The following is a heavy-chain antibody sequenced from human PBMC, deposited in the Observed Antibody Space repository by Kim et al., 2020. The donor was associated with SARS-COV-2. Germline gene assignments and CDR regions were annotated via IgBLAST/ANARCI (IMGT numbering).Heavy chain of an antibody. CDR1: GGSISSSSYY. J-gene: IGHJ4*02. D-gene: IGHD6-19*01. CDR2: IYYSGST. CDR3: ASPKSSGWHLFFDY. Sequence: SETLSLTCTVSGGSISSSSYYWGWIRQPPGKGLEWIGSIYYSGSTYYNPSLKSRVTISVDTSKNQFSLKLSSVTAADTAVYYCASPKSSGWHLFFDYWGQGTLVTVSS. V-gene: IGHV4-39*01.